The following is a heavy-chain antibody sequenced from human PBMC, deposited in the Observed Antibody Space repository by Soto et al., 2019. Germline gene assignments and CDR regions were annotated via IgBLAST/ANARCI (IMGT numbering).Heavy chain of an antibody. CDR2: IYSRVST. V-gene: IGHV4-30-4*01. CDR1: GGSISSGDYY. CDR3: ASDRDTAMPLDYYYGMDF. Sequence: QVQLTESGTGLVKPSQTLSLTCTVSGGSISSGDYYWSWIRQPPGKGLEWLGYIYSRVSTYYNLSLKSRVTISVETSKNQFALKLSFVTAKDTAVYSWASDRDTAMPLDYYYGMDFWGQGTTFTVSS. D-gene: IGHD5-18*01. J-gene: IGHJ6*02.